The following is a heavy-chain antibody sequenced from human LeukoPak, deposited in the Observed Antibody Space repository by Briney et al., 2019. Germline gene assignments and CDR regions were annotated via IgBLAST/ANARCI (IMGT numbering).Heavy chain of an antibody. CDR2: INPNSGGT. J-gene: IGHJ4*02. CDR3: ARDGVKSSLDY. V-gene: IGHV1-2*02. D-gene: IGHD2-8*01. CDR1: GYTFTSYG. Sequence: GASVKVSCKASGYTFTSYGISWVRQAPGQGLEWMGWINPNSGGTNYAQKFQGRVTMTRDTSISTAYMELSRLRSDDTAVYYCARDGVKSSLDYWGQGTLVTVSS.